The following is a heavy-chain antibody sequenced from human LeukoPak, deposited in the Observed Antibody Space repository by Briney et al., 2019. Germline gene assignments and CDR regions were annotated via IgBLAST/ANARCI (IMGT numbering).Heavy chain of an antibody. D-gene: IGHD6-13*01. V-gene: IGHV3-53*01. CDR2: IYSGGST. Sequence: GGSLRLSCAASGFTVSSNYMSWVRQAPGKGLEWVSVIYSGGSTYYADSVKGRFTISRDNSKNTLYLQMNSLRAEDTAVYYCAREAAAGTDYYYYMDVWGKGTTVTVSS. J-gene: IGHJ6*03. CDR1: GFTVSSNY. CDR3: AREAAAGTDYYYYMDV.